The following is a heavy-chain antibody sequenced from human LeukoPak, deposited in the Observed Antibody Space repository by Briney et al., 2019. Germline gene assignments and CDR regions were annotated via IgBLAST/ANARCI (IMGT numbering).Heavy chain of an antibody. CDR3: ALNRGSGWYFHY. D-gene: IGHD6-19*01. J-gene: IGHJ4*02. Sequence: PGGSLRLSCAASEFTFPMYWMSWVRQAPGKGLEWVAVISYDGSNKYADSVKGRFTISRDNSKNTLYLQMNSLRAEDTAVYYCALNRGSGWYFHYWGQGTLVTVSS. V-gene: IGHV3-30*03. CDR1: EFTFPMYW. CDR2: ISYDGSNK.